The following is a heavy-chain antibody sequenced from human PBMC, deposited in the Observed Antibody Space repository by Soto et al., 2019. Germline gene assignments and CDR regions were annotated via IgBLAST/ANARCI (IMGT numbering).Heavy chain of an antibody. CDR1: GYLFSNYH. J-gene: IGHJ5*02. CDR3: ARVGGHVSGSGVNWFDP. D-gene: IGHD3-10*01. Sequence: QVQLVQGGAEMKRPGASVTVSCTAAGYLFSNYHMQRVRQDPGPGGDWMGWSNAGNGNTKYSKKFLRILTITRDTSANTIKITLSRHTSRDTAMDYGARVGGHVSGSGVNWFDPWGQGTLVTVSS. V-gene: IGHV1-3*01. CDR2: SNAGNGNT.